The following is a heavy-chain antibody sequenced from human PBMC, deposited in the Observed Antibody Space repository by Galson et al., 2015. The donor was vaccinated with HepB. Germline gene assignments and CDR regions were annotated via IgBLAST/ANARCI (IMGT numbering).Heavy chain of an antibody. CDR3: ARDPGRGVVVPAAIEGHWYFDL. V-gene: IGHV1-69*13. Sequence: SVKVSCKASGGTFSSYAISWVRQAPGQGLEWMGGIIPIFGTANYAQKFQGRVTITADESTSTAYMELSSLRSEDTAVYYCARDPGRGVVVPAAIEGHWYFDLWGRGTLVTVSS. D-gene: IGHD2-2*01. CDR2: IIPIFGTA. J-gene: IGHJ2*01. CDR1: GGTFSSYA.